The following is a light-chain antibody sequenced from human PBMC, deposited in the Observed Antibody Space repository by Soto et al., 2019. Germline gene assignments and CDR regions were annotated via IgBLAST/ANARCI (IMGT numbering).Light chain of an antibody. CDR3: SSYTSSSTLDYVV. Sequence: QSALTQPASVSGSPGQSITISCTGTSSDVGAYNYVSWYQQHPGKAPKLMIYDVSNRPSGVSNRFSGSKSGNTASLTISGRQAEDEADYYCSSYTSSSTLDYVVFGGGTKLTVL. J-gene: IGLJ2*01. V-gene: IGLV2-14*01. CDR1: SSDVGAYNY. CDR2: DVS.